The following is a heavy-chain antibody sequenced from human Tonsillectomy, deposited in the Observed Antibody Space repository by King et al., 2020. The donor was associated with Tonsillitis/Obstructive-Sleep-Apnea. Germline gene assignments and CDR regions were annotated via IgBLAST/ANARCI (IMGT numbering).Heavy chain of an antibody. CDR2: INVGNGKT. Sequence: QLVQSGAEVKKPGASVKVSCKASGYTFSSNAMHWVRQAPGQRLEWMGWINVGNGKTEYSQRFQGRVTITRDTSASTAYMEVSSLRSEDTAVYCCAGASSVCTSTRCFFAGWGRGSSVTVSS. CDR1: GYTFSSNA. D-gene: IGHD2-2*01. V-gene: IGHV1-3*01. CDR3: AGASSVCTSTRCFFAG. J-gene: IGHJ4*02.